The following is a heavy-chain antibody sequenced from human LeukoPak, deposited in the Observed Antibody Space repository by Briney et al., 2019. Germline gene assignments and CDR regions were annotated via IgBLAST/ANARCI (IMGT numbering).Heavy chain of an antibody. Sequence: GASVKVSCKASGGTFSSYAISWVRQAPGQGLEWMGRIIPILGIANYAQKFQGRVTITADESTSTAYMELSSLRSEDTAVYYCARDLSLITIFGVAADAFDIWGQGTMVTVSS. CDR2: IIPILGIA. D-gene: IGHD3-3*01. CDR3: ARDLSLITIFGVAADAFDI. J-gene: IGHJ3*02. V-gene: IGHV1-69*04. CDR1: GGTFSSYA.